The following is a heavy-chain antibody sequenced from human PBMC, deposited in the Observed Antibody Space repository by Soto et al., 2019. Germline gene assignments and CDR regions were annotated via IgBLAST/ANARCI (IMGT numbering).Heavy chain of an antibody. CDR2: ISYDGSNK. CDR3: AKDFTAGAPRQNLEWLFPTHYYYYGMDV. CDR1: GLTFSSYG. V-gene: IGHV3-30*18. J-gene: IGHJ6*02. Sequence: PGGSLRLSCAASGLTFSSYGMHWVRQAPGKGLEWVAVISYDGSNKYYADSVKGRFTISRDNSKNTLYLQMNSLRAEDTAVYYCAKDFTAGAPRQNLEWLFPTHYYYYGMDVWGQGTTVTVSS. D-gene: IGHD3-3*01.